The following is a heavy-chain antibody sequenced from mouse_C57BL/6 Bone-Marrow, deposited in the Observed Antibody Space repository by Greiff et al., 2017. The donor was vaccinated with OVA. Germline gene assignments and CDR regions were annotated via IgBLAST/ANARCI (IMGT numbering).Heavy chain of an antibody. V-gene: IGHV1-52*01. CDR3: ARSRGWLLYYAMDY. D-gene: IGHD2-3*01. J-gene: IGHJ4*01. Sequence: QVQLKQPGAELVRPGSSVKLSCKASGYTFTSYWMHWVKQRPIQGLEWIGNIDPSDSETHYNQKFKDKATLTVDKSSSTAYMQLSSLTSEDSAVYYCARSRGWLLYYAMDYWGQGTSVTVSS. CDR2: IDPSDSET. CDR1: GYTFTSYW.